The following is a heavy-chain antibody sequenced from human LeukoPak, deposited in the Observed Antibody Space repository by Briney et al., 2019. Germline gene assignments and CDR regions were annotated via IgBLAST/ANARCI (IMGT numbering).Heavy chain of an antibody. CDR3: ARTSDYGDYVRWFDP. CDR1: GGTFSSYA. J-gene: IGHJ5*02. D-gene: IGHD4-17*01. CDR2: IIPIFGTA. Sequence: SVKVSSKASGGTFSSYAISWVRQAPGQGLEWMGGIIPIFGTANYAQKFQGRVTITADESTSTAYMELSSLRSEDTAVYYCARTSDYGDYVRWFDPWGQGTLVTVSS. V-gene: IGHV1-69*13.